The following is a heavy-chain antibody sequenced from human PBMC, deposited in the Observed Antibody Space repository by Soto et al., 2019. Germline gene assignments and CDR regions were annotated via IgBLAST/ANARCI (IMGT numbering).Heavy chain of an antibody. D-gene: IGHD6-13*01. CDR1: GFTFRSYA. J-gene: IGHJ4*02. V-gene: IGHV3-23*01. CDR3: AKEIAATGIPLFDY. Sequence: GGSLRLSCAASGFTFRSYAMSWVRQAPGKRLEWVSGISDNGRGRYYADSVKGRFTISRDNSKNTLHLEMNSLRPEDTAVFYCAKEIAATGIPLFDYWGQGILVTVYS. CDR2: ISDNGRGR.